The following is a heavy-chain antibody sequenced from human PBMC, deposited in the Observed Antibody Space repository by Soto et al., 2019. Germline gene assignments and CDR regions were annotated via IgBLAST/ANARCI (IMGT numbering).Heavy chain of an antibody. J-gene: IGHJ6*02. CDR3: ARSKAWYSSSPKYYGMDV. V-gene: IGHV1-69*01. Sequence: QVQLVQSGAEVKKPGSSVKVSCKASGGTFSSYAISWVRQAPGQGLEWMGGIIPIFGTANYAQKFQGRVTITADESTSTAYMELSSLRSEDTAVYYCARSKAWYSSSPKYYGMDVWGQGTTVTVSS. D-gene: IGHD6-6*01. CDR2: IIPIFGTA. CDR1: GGTFSSYA.